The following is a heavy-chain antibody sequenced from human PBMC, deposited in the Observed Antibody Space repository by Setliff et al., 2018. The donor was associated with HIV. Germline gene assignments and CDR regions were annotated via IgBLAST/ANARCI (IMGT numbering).Heavy chain of an antibody. V-gene: IGHV1-3*01. CDR3: ARDHGNGRAYNFWSGYYSFDY. D-gene: IGHD3-3*01. Sequence: ASVKVSCKASGYTFTSYAMHWVCQAPGQRLEWMGWINVGNGDTKFPQRFQGRVTITRDTSASIAYMELSSLTSEDTAVYYCARDHGNGRAYNFWSGYYSFDYWGQGTLVTVSS. J-gene: IGHJ4*02. CDR2: INVGNGDT. CDR1: GYTFTSYA.